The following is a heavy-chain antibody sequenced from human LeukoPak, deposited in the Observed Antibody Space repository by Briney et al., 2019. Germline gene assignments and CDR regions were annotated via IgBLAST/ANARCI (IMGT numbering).Heavy chain of an antibody. V-gene: IGHV3-23*01. D-gene: IGHD3-10*01. CDR2: ISGSGDDT. CDR1: GFTFSNYA. Sequence: GGSLRLSCAASGFTFSNYAMTWVRQAPGKGLECVSAISGSGDDTYYADSVKGRFTISRDNSKLTVYLQMSSLRAEDTAVYYCAKPHYSGSGSHSREDYWGQGTLVTVSS. CDR3: AKPHYSGSGSHSREDY. J-gene: IGHJ4*02.